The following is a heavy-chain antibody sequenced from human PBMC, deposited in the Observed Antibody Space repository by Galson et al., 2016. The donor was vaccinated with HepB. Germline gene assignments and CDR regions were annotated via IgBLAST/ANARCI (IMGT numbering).Heavy chain of an antibody. CDR2: IYYSGTT. V-gene: IGHV4-34*01. CDR1: GGSLRGSS. CDR3: AREGHWGSYFDN. J-gene: IGHJ4*02. Sequence: SETLSLTCAVYGGSLRGSSWSWIRQPPGKGLEWIGKIYYSGTTDYNPSLKSRVTISVDTSKNQFSLKLTSVTAADTAVFYCAREGHWGSYFDNWGQGTLVTVSS. D-gene: IGHD7-27*01.